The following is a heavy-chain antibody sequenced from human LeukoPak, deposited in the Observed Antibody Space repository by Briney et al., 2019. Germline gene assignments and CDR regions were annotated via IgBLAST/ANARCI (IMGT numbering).Heavy chain of an antibody. CDR3: ARDGGSSWSTRNDAFDI. J-gene: IGHJ3*02. CDR1: GGSISSYY. CDR2: IYTSGST. Sequence: SGTLSLTCTVSGGSISSYYWSWIRQPAGKGLEWIGRIYTSGSTNYNPSLKSRVTMSVDTSKNQFSLKLSSVTAADTAVYYCARDGGSSWSTRNDAFDIWGQGTMVTVSS. V-gene: IGHV4-4*07. D-gene: IGHD6-13*01.